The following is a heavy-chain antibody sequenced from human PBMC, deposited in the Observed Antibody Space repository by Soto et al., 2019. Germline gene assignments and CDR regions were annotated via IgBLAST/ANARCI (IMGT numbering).Heavy chain of an antibody. D-gene: IGHD3-9*01. Sequence: SETLSLTCTVSGGSISSGGYYWSWIRQHPGKGLEWIGYIYYSGSTYYNPSLKSRVTISVDTSKNQFSLKLSSVTAADTAVYYCARSLTGYYNNWFDPWGQGTLVTVSS. CDR2: IYYSGST. J-gene: IGHJ5*02. CDR1: GGSISSGGYY. CDR3: ARSLTGYYNNWFDP. V-gene: IGHV4-31*03.